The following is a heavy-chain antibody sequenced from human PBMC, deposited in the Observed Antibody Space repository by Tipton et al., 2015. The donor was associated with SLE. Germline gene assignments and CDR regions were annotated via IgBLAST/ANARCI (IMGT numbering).Heavy chain of an antibody. CDR2: INNRGYT. Sequence: TLSLTCAVYGGTFSGYYWSWIRQSPGKGLEWIGYINNRGYTYYKPSLKSRAIISVDTSKNQFSLKLSSVTAADTAVYYCARDQAVCNNWFDPWGQVVPVTVSS. J-gene: IGHJ5*02. CDR1: GGTFSGYY. CDR3: ARDQAVCNNWFDP. V-gene: IGHV4-34*09. D-gene: IGHD2/OR15-2a*01.